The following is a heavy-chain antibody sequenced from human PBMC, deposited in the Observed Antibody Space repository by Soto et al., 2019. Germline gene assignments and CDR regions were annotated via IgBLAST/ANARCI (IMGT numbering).Heavy chain of an antibody. CDR2: ISGSGVST. Sequence: EVQLLESGGGLVQPGGSLSLSCAASGFTFTNFAMTWVRQAPGKGLEWVSTISGSGVSTYYANSVKGRFTISRDNSKNTLYLQMNSLRADDTAVYYCAKSLWFGENKTGGQGTLVTVSS. V-gene: IGHV3-23*01. D-gene: IGHD3-10*01. CDR1: GFTFTNFA. J-gene: IGHJ4*02. CDR3: AKSLWFGENKT.